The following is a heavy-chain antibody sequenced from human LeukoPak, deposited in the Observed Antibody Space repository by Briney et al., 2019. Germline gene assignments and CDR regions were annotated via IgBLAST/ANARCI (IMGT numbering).Heavy chain of an antibody. J-gene: IGHJ4*02. CDR2: IKVDGSES. Sequence: GGSLRLSCAASGFTLSSYWMSWVRQAPGKGLEWVANIKVDGSESHYVDSVKGRFTISRDNAKNSLYLQMNSLRAEDTAIYYCARRDRSGCVDYWGQGTLVTVSS. V-gene: IGHV3-7*02. CDR3: ARRDRSGCVDY. CDR1: GFTLSSYW. D-gene: IGHD6-19*01.